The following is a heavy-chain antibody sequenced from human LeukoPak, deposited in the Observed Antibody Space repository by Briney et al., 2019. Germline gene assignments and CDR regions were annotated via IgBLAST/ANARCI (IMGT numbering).Heavy chain of an antibody. CDR1: GFSFSSYG. J-gene: IGHJ3*02. V-gene: IGHV3-30*18. CDR3: AKPLGGGSCYSLCASAM. CDR2: MLYDGTNK. Sequence: GRSLRLSCAASGFSFSSYGMHWVRQAPGKGLEWVAVMLYDGTNKYYADSVKGRFTISRDNSKSTLYLQMNSLGAEDTAVYYCAKPLGGGSCYSLCASAMWGQGTMVTVSS. D-gene: IGHD2-15*01.